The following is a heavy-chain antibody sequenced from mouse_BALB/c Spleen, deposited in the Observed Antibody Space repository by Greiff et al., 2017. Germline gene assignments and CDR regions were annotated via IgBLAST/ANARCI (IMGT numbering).Heavy chain of an antibody. Sequence: LVESGAELVRPGVSVKISCKGSGYTFTDYAMHWVKQSHAKSLEWIGVISTYYGDASYNQKFKGKATMTVDKSSSTAYMELARLTSEDSAIYYCARVGDSGYYFDYWGQGTTLTVSS. J-gene: IGHJ2*01. CDR2: ISTYYGDA. D-gene: IGHD3-3*01. V-gene: IGHV1S137*01. CDR3: ARVGDSGYYFDY. CDR1: GYTFTDYA.